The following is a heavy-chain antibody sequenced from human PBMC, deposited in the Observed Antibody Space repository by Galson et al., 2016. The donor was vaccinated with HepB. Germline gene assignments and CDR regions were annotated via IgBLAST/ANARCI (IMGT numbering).Heavy chain of an antibody. Sequence: SLRLSCAASGFTFSTYSMYWVRQAPGKGLEWVAFISYDGNNKRYAESVKGRFTISRDESKDTVHLQMNSLKTEDTALYYWARGILVPASNFFDYWGQGNMVIVSS. CDR2: ISYDGNNK. CDR3: ARGILVPASNFFDY. D-gene: IGHD2-21*02. J-gene: IGHJ4*02. V-gene: IGHV3-30-3*01. CDR1: GFTFSTYS.